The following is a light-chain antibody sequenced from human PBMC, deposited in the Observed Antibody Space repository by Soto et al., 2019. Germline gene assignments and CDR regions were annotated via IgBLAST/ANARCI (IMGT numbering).Light chain of an antibody. CDR2: GSS. J-gene: IGKJ2*03. CDR3: QHYGSSPPYS. V-gene: IGKV3-20*01. Sequence: EVVLTQSTGTLSLSPGERATLSCRASQSVSNNYFAWYQQKPGQAPRLLIFGSSDRATGIPDRFSGSGSGTDFTITISRLEPEAFAVYYCQHYGSSPPYSVGQGTKLEIK. CDR1: QSVSNNY.